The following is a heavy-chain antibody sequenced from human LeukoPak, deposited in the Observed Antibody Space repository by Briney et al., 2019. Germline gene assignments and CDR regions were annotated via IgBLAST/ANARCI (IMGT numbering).Heavy chain of an antibody. J-gene: IGHJ5*02. CDR1: GFTFSNYN. V-gene: IGHV3-48*01. Sequence: GGSLRLSCAASGFTFSNYNMNWVRQAPGKGLEWVSYISSSSSTIYYADSVKGRFTISRDNAKNSLYLQMNSLRAEDTAVYYCARTVTTSYNWFDPWGQGTLVTVSS. CDR2: ISSSSSTI. D-gene: IGHD4-17*01. CDR3: ARTVTTSYNWFDP.